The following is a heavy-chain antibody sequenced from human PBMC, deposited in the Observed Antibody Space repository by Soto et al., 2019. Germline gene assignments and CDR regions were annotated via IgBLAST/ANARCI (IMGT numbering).Heavy chain of an antibody. Sequence: QVQLVESGGGVVQPGRSLRLSCAASGFTFSNYGMHWVRQAPGKGLEWVAVISYDGSNKYYADSVKGRFTISRDNSKNTLYLQMNSLRVEDTAVYYCASRGQLQRLYYYGMDVWGQGTTVTVSS. CDR1: GFTFSNYG. D-gene: IGHD6-6*01. J-gene: IGHJ6*02. CDR2: ISYDGSNK. CDR3: ASRGQLQRLYYYGMDV. V-gene: IGHV3-30*03.